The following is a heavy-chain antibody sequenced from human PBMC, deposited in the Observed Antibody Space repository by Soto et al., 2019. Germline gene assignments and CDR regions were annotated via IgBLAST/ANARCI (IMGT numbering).Heavy chain of an antibody. J-gene: IGHJ4*02. V-gene: IGHV5-51*01. CDR2: INPADSDT. CDR3: VRPDSTGYYSH. Sequence: GESLKISCXGSGYSFTNYWIGWVRQMPGKGLEWMGIINPADSDTRYSPSFQGQVTVSADKSISTAYLQRGSLTASDTAIYYCVRPDSTGYYSHWGQGTPVTVSS. CDR1: GYSFTNYW. D-gene: IGHD3-22*01.